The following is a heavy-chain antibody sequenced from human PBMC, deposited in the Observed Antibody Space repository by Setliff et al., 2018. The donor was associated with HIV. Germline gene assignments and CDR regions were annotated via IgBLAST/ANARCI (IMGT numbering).Heavy chain of an antibody. CDR2: ISPNSGGT. Sequence: ASVKVSCKASGYIFTGYYLHWVRQAPGQGLEWMGWISPNSGGTNFAQRFQGWVTLTRDTSISTAYMDLSRLKSDDTAVYYCARGGIAARPYYFDYWGQGTLVTVSS. CDR3: ARGGIAARPYYFDY. D-gene: IGHD6-6*01. CDR1: GYIFTGYY. J-gene: IGHJ4*02. V-gene: IGHV1-2*04.